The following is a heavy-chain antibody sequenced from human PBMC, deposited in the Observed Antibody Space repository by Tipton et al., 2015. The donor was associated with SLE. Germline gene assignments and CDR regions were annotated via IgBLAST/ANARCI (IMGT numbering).Heavy chain of an antibody. V-gene: IGHV4-59*08. Sequence: TLSLTCTVSGGSVTSYYWSWIRQPPGKGLEWIGYVFYSGSTNYSPSLQRRVTMSVDTSKNQFSLKLTSVTAADTAVYYCARINWNYFPDPNWFDPWGQGTLVTVSS. CDR1: GGSVTSYY. D-gene: IGHD1-7*01. CDR2: VFYSGST. J-gene: IGHJ5*02. CDR3: ARINWNYFPDPNWFDP.